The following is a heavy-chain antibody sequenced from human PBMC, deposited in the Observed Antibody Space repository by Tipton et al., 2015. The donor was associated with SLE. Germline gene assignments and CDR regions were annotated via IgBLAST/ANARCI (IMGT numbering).Heavy chain of an antibody. D-gene: IGHD6-13*01. Sequence: SLRLSCAASGFSFSYFPMHWVRQAPGKGLEWAAVVPSHGNDNRNDYNYAESVRGRFTISRDNAKNSLYLQMNSLRAEDTAVYYCARPGTGYSVEFWGQGTLVTVSS. V-gene: IGHV3-30*04. CDR1: GFSFSYFP. CDR3: ARPGTGYSVEF. J-gene: IGHJ4*02. CDR2: VPSHGNDN.